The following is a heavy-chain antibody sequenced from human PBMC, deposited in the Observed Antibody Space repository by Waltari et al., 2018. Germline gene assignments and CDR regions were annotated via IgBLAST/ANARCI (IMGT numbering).Heavy chain of an antibody. CDR1: DDSMRDAFW. CDR2: VHRSGRT. CDR3: ARDRGRGLYLES. D-gene: IGHD2-15*01. V-gene: IGHV4-4*02. J-gene: IGHJ4*02. Sequence: QLQLQESGPGLVKPSGTLSPTCAVSDDSMRDAFWWSWVRQPPGKGLEWIGQVHRSGRTNYNPSFASRVTISLDASINQFSLKLTSAAAADTAVYYCARDRGRGLYLESWGRGALITVSP.